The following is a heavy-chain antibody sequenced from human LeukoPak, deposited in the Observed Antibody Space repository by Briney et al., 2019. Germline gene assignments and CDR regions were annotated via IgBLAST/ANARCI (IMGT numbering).Heavy chain of an antibody. J-gene: IGHJ4*02. CDR2: IYDSGSP. CDR1: GGSISSYY. CDR3: ARRGTSWHSYDY. D-gene: IGHD6-13*01. V-gene: IGHV4-59*08. Sequence: SQTLSLTCTVSGGSISSYYWAWIRQPPGKGLEWIGNIYDSGSPNYNPSLMSRVTISVDTSKNQFSLKLSSVTAADTAVYYCARRGTSWHSYDYWGQGTLVTVSS.